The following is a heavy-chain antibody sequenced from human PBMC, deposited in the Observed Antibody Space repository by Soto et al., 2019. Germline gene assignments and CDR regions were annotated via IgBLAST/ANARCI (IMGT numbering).Heavy chain of an antibody. CDR1: GGSISSYY. CDR3: VGGIDSSGYYFPFDY. D-gene: IGHD3-22*01. J-gene: IGHJ4*02. V-gene: IGHV4-59*01. CDR2: IYYSGST. Sequence: TSETLSLTCTVSGGSISSYYWSWIRQPPGKGLEWIGYIYYSGSTNYNPSLKSRVTISVDTSKNQFSLKLSSVTAADTAVYYCVGGIDSSGYYFPFDYWGQGTLVTVSS.